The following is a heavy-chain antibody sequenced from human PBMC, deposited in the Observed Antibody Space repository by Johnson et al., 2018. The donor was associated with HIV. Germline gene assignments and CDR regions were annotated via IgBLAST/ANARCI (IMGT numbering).Heavy chain of an antibody. CDR1: GFTFSSYA. CDR3: ARLTGDEAFDI. J-gene: IGHJ3*02. Sequence: EVQLVESGGGLVQPGGSLRLSCAASGFTFSSYAMSWVRQAPGKGLEWVSAISGSDTTFYADSVKGRFTVSRDNFNNALYLQMNTLRAEDTAVYYCARLTGDEAFDIWGQGTMVTVSS. V-gene: IGHV3-23*04. CDR2: ISGSDTT. D-gene: IGHD7-27*01.